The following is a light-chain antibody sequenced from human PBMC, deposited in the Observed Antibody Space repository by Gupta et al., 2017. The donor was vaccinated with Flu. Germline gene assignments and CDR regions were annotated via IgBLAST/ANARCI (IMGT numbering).Light chain of an antibody. CDR3: CSCGAASF. J-gene: IGLJ2*01. CDR1: TSDVGAYNY. Sequence: QSALTQPRSVSGSPGQSVAISCTGTTSDVGAYNYVSWYQQHPGKAPKLIIYDVYKRPSWVPDRFTGSKSGTTASLTISGLQPEDESDYHCCSCGAASFFGGGTKLTVL. V-gene: IGLV2-11*01. CDR2: DVY.